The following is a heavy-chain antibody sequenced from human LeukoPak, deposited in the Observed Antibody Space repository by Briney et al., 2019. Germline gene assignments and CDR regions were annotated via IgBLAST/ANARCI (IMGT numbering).Heavy chain of an antibody. CDR3: ARVRLGGIYYFDY. Sequence: GRIYTSGSTNYNPSLKSRVTISVDTSKNQFSLKLSSVTAADTAVYYCARVRLGGIYYFDYWGQGTLVTVSS. D-gene: IGHD2-15*01. CDR2: IYTSGST. J-gene: IGHJ4*02. V-gene: IGHV4-61*02.